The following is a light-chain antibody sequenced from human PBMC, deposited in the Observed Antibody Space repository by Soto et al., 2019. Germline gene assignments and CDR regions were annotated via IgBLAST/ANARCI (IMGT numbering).Light chain of an antibody. J-gene: IGKJ3*01. CDR2: WAS. Sequence: DIVMTQSPDSLAVSLGERATINCKSSQSVLYNSNNKNYLAWYQQQPGQPPKMIIYWASSRLFGVPDRFSASVSGTDFTLTISSLQAEDVAVYYCQQYYSTPVTFGPGTKVEIK. CDR1: QSVLYNSNNKNY. CDR3: QQYYSTPVT. V-gene: IGKV4-1*01.